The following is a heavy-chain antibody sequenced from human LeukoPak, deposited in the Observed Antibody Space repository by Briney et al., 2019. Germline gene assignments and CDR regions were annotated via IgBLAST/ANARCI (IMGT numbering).Heavy chain of an antibody. CDR1: GGSISSYS. J-gene: IGHJ4*02. D-gene: IGHD3-22*01. Sequence: NPSETLSLTCTVSGGSISSYSWSWIRQPPGKGLEWIGYIYYSGSTNYNPSLKSRVTISVDTSKNQFSLKLSSVTAADTAVYYCARDYYDSSGYYTFDYWGQGTLVTVSS. CDR2: IYYSGST. V-gene: IGHV4-59*12. CDR3: ARDYYDSSGYYTFDY.